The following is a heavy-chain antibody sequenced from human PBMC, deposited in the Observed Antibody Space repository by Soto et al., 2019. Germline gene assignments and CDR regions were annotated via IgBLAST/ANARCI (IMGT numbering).Heavy chain of an antibody. Sequence: QVQLVESGGGVVQPGRSLRLSCAASGFTFSSYAMHWVRQAPGKGLEWVAVISYDGSNKYYADSVKGRFTISRDNSKNPLYLQMNSLRAEDTAVYYCAREPEGYSYGYGYYYYGMDVWGQGTTVTVSS. J-gene: IGHJ6*02. D-gene: IGHD5-18*01. CDR3: AREPEGYSYGYGYYYYGMDV. V-gene: IGHV3-30-3*01. CDR1: GFTFSSYA. CDR2: ISYDGSNK.